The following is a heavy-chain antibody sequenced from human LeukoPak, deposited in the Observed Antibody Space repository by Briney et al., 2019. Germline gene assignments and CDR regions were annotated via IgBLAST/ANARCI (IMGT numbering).Heavy chain of an antibody. D-gene: IGHD3-22*01. CDR3: ARENPSGYYNRPIDY. J-gene: IGHJ4*02. CDR2: IYYSGSI. V-gene: IGHV4-59*01. Sequence: PSETLSLTCTVSGASISSYYWSWIRQPPGKGLEWIGDIYYSGSIKYNPSLKSRVTMSVDTSKNQFSLKLSSVTAADTAIHYCARENPSGYYNRPIDYWGQGTLVTVSS. CDR1: GASISSYY.